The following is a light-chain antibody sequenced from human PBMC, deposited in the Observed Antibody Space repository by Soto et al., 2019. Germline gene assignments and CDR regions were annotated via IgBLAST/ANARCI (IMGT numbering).Light chain of an antibody. V-gene: IGLV2-14*01. CDR3: SSYTSSSPYV. Sequence: QSALTQPASVSGSPXQSITXXCTGTSSDVGGYNYVSWYQQHPGKAPKLMIYDVSNRPSGVSNRFSGSKSGNTASLTISGLQAEDEADYYCSSYTSSSPYVFGTGTKVTVL. CDR1: SSDVGGYNY. CDR2: DVS. J-gene: IGLJ1*01.